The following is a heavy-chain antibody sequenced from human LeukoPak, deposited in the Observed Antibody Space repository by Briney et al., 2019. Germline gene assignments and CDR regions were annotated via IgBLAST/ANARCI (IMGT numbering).Heavy chain of an antibody. Sequence: GGSLRLSWAASGFTFSSYSMNWVRQAPGKGLEWVSSISSSSSYIYYADSVKGRFTITRDKAKNSLYLQMNSLRAEDTAVYYCARVADYYYYMDVWGKGTTVTVSS. D-gene: IGHD6-19*01. V-gene: IGHV3-21*01. J-gene: IGHJ6*03. CDR2: ISSSSSYI. CDR3: ARVADYYYYMDV. CDR1: GFTFSSYS.